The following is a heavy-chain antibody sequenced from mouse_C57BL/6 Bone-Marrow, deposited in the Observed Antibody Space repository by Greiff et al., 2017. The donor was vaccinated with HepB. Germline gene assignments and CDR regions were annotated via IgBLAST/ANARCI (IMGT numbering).Heavy chain of an antibody. J-gene: IGHJ1*03. Sequence: EVQGVESGGGLVQPGGSLKLSCAASGFTFSDYGMAWVRQAPRKGPEWVAFISNLAYSIYYADTVTGRFTISRENAKNTLYLEMSSLRSEDTAMYYCERQASIYYYGSSYGYWYFDVWGTGTTVTVSS. CDR1: GFTFSDYG. V-gene: IGHV5-15*01. CDR3: ERQASIYYYGSSYGYWYFDV. D-gene: IGHD1-1*01. CDR2: ISNLAYSI.